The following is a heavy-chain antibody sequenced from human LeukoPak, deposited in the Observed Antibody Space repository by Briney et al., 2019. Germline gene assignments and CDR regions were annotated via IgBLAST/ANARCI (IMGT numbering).Heavy chain of an antibody. CDR1: GFTFSNYW. V-gene: IGHV3-74*01. D-gene: IGHD3-22*01. CDR3: ARVLSGSWDWFDP. Sequence: GGSLRLSCTASGFTFSNYWMHWVRQAPGKGLVWVSRINTDGSRITYADSVKGRFTISRDNAMNTVYLQMNSLRAEDTAVYYCARVLSGSWDWFDPWGQGTLVTVSS. CDR2: INTDGSRI. J-gene: IGHJ5*02.